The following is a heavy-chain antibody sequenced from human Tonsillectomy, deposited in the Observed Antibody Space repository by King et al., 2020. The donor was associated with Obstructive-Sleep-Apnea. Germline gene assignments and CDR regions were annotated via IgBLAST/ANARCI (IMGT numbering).Heavy chain of an antibody. D-gene: IGHD3-9*01. CDR3: TGGSSHHELSAGYSPRGAFDV. V-gene: IGHV4-39*07. J-gene: IGHJ3*01. CDR2: VFYSGST. Sequence: QLQESGPGLVKPSETLSLTCTVSDGSIISSSYYWGWIRQPPGKGPEWIVSVFYSGSTYYNPSLERRVTISLDTSKDHFSLKLISVTAADTAVYFCTGGSSHHELSAGYSPRGAFDVWGQGTMVTVSS. CDR1: DGSIISSSYY.